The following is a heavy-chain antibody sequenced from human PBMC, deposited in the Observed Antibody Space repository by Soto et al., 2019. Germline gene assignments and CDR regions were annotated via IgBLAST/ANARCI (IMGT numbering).Heavy chain of an antibody. CDR3: ASSGSYPGDWFDP. V-gene: IGHV4-31*11. D-gene: IGHD1-26*01. CDR1: GDSIGNSAYY. Sequence: SETLSLTCAVSGDSIGNSAYYWTWIRHLPGKGLEWIGYIYYSGSTYYNPSLKSRVTISVDTSKNQLSLKLSSVTAADTAVYYCASSGSYPGDWFDPWGQGTLVTVSS. J-gene: IGHJ5*02. CDR2: IYYSGST.